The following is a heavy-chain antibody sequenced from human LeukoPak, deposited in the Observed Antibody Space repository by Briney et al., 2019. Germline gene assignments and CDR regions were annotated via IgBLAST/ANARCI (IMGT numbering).Heavy chain of an antibody. CDR2: IYTSGST. V-gene: IGHV4-4*07. D-gene: IGHD3-3*01. CDR1: GGSISSYY. J-gene: IGHJ5*02. CDR3: ARDWGHGFLEWSNWFDP. Sequence: SETLSLTCTVSGGSISSYYWSWIRQPAGKGLEWIGRIYTSGSTNYNPSLTSRVTMSVDTSKNQFSLKLSSVTAADTAVYYCARDWGHGFLEWSNWFDPWGQGTLVTVSS.